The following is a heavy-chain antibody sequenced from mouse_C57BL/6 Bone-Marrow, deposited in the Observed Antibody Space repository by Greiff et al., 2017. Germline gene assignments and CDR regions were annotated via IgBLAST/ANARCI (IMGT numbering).Heavy chain of an antibody. J-gene: IGHJ2*01. D-gene: IGHD2-5*01. CDR1: GYTFTSYD. CDR3: ARMNYYSNYVDYFDY. Sequence: QVQLQQSGPELVKPGASVKLSCKASGYTFTSYDINWVKQRPGQGLEWIGWIYPRDGSTKYNEKFKGKATLTIDTSSSTAYMELRSLTSEDSAVYFCARMNYYSNYVDYFDYWGQGTTLTVSS. V-gene: IGHV1-85*01. CDR2: IYPRDGST.